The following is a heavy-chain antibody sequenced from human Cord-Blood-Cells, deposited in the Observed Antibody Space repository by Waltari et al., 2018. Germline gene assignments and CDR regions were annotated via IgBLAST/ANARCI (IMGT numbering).Heavy chain of an antibody. V-gene: IGHV1-2*02. Sequence: QVQLVQSGAEVQKPGASVKVSCKASGYTFTGYYMHWVRQAPGQGLEWMGWINPNSGGTNYAQKFQGRVTMTRDTSISTAYMELSRLRSDDTAVYYCARNPYALTHKRGLFDYWGQGTLVTVSS. J-gene: IGHJ4*02. CDR2: INPNSGGT. CDR1: GYTFTGYY. D-gene: IGHD2-2*01. CDR3: ARNPYALTHKRGLFDY.